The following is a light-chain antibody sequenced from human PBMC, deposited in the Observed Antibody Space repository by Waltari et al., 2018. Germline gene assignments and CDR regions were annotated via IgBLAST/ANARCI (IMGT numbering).Light chain of an antibody. Sequence: DIQMTQSPSSLSASVGDRITITCRASQSINVYLNWYQHKPGQPPKLLNYAASTLPNGVSSRFSGSGSETDFALTISSLQPEDSAIYYCQQSYSTRAVTFGGGTKVEI. CDR1: QSINVY. J-gene: IGKJ4*01. V-gene: IGKV1-39*01. CDR2: AAS. CDR3: QQSYSTRAVT.